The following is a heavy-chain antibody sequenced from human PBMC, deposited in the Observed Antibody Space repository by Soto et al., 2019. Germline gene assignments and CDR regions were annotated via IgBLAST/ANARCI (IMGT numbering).Heavy chain of an antibody. CDR1: GFTFSSYG. J-gene: IGHJ4*02. CDR2: ISYDGSNK. V-gene: IGHV3-30*18. CDR3: AKDKLAYCGGDCYFFDY. D-gene: IGHD2-21*02. Sequence: QVQLVESGGGVVQPGRSLRLSCAASGFTFSSYGMHWVRQAPGKGLEWVAVISYDGSNKYYADSVKGRFTISGDNSKNTLYLQMNSLRAEDTAVYYCAKDKLAYCGGDCYFFDYWGQGTLVTVSS.